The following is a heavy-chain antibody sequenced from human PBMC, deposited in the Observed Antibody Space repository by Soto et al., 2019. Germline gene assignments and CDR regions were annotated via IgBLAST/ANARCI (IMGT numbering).Heavy chain of an antibody. CDR3: ARDFVAVAAMVPLDY. Sequence: QVQLVQSGAEVKKPGASVKVSCKASGHTFSSYGISWVRQAPGQGLESMGWISAYNGHTIYAQELQGRVIMTTDTSTSTAYMELRSVRSDDTAVYYCARDFVAVAAMVPLDYWGQGTLVTVSS. CDR1: GHTFSSYG. J-gene: IGHJ4*02. CDR2: ISAYNGHT. D-gene: IGHD5-18*01. V-gene: IGHV1-18*01.